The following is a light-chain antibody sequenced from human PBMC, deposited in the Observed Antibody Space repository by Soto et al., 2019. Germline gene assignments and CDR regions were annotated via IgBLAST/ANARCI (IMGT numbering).Light chain of an antibody. Sequence: DIQMTQSPSTLSASVGDRVTITCRASQSISSCLAWYQQKPGKAPKLLIYPASSLESGVPSRFSGSGSGTEFTLTISGLQSDDFAAYYGQEYNSHSRYSCGQATKMEIK. CDR2: PAS. CDR3: QEYNSHSRYS. CDR1: QSISSC. J-gene: IGKJ2*03. V-gene: IGKV1-5*03.